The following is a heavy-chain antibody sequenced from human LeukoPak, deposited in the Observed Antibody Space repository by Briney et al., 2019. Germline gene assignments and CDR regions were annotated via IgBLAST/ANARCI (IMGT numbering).Heavy chain of an antibody. J-gene: IGHJ4*02. D-gene: IGHD6-13*01. Sequence: ASVKVSCKASGGTFISYAISWVRQAPGQGREWMGGIIPIFGTANYAQKFQGRVTITADESTSTAYMEMSSLRSEDTAVYYCARDGEEYSSSWYGDYWGQGTLVTVSS. V-gene: IGHV1-69*13. CDR3: ARDGEEYSSSWYGDY. CDR1: GGTFISYA. CDR2: IIPIFGTA.